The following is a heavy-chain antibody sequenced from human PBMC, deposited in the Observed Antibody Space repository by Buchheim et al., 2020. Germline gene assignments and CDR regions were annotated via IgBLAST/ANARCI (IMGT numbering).Heavy chain of an antibody. CDR1: GFTFSSYG. Sequence: QVQLVESGGGVVQPGRSLRLSCAASGFTFSSYGMHWVRQAPGKGLEWVAVIWYDGSNKYYADSVKGRFTISRDNSKNILYLHLDSPRAEDTAMYYCVRDGSSSTWPLDYWGQGTL. CDR3: VRDGSSSTWPLDY. J-gene: IGHJ4*02. CDR2: IWYDGSNK. V-gene: IGHV3-33*01. D-gene: IGHD6-13*01.